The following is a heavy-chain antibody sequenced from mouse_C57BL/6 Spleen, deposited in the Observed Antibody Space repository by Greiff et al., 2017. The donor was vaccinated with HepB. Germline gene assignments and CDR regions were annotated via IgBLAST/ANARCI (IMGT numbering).Heavy chain of an antibody. V-gene: IGHV1-72*01. J-gene: IGHJ4*01. D-gene: IGHD3-2*02. CDR2: IDPNSGGT. Sequence: QVQLQQSGAELVKPGASVKLSCKASGYTFTSYWMHWVKQRPGRGLEWIGRIDPNSGGTKYNEKFKSKATLTVDKPSSTAYMQLSSLTSEDSAVYYCARSVLAQAYYAMDYWGQGTSVTVSS. CDR3: ARSVLAQAYYAMDY. CDR1: GYTFTSYW.